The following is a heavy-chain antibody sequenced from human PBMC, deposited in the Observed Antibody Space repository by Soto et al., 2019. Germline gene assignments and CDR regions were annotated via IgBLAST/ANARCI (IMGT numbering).Heavy chain of an antibody. V-gene: IGHV1-69*02. J-gene: IGHJ1*01. CDR1: GGTFSSYT. Sequence: VASVNVSCKASGGTFSSYTISWVRQAPGQGLEWMGRIIPILGIANYAQKFQGRVTITADKSTSTAYMELSSLRSEDTAVYYCATNLAGYSSGWYGRYFQHWGQGTLVTVSS. D-gene: IGHD6-19*01. CDR2: IIPILGIA. CDR3: ATNLAGYSSGWYGRYFQH.